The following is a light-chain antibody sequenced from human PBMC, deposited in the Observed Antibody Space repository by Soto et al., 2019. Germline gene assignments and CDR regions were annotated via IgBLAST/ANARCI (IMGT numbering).Light chain of an antibody. V-gene: IGKV1-33*01. CDR3: QQYDNLPSYT. CDR2: RAS. J-gene: IGKJ2*01. CDR1: QAISNY. Sequence: DIQMSQSPSSLSASVGDRVTITCQASQAISNYLNWYQHKPGKAPKLLIFRASNLETGVPSRFSGGGSGTQFTFTISSLQPEDIATYYCQQYDNLPSYTFGPGTKLEIK.